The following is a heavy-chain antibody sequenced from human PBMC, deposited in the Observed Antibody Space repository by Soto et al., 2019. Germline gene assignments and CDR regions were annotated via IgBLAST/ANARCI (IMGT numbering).Heavy chain of an antibody. D-gene: IGHD6-19*01. V-gene: IGHV5-10-1*01. CDR2: IDPSDSYT. Sequence: GESLKISCKGSGYSFTSYWISWVRQMPGKGLEWMGRIDPSDSYTNYSPSFQGHVTISADKSISTAYLQWSSLKASDTAMYYCARHGSGWYYFDYWGQGTLVTVSS. CDR1: GYSFTSYW. CDR3: ARHGSGWYYFDY. J-gene: IGHJ4*02.